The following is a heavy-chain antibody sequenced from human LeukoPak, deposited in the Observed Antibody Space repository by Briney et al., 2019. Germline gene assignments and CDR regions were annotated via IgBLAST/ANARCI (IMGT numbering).Heavy chain of an antibody. CDR2: IKEDGREK. D-gene: IGHD3-10*01. CDR1: GLTFSSYW. CDR3: ARGGRPDY. V-gene: IGHV3-7*01. Sequence: GGSLRLSCTASGLTFSSYWMHWVRQAPGKGLECVANIKEDGREKYYVDSVKGRFTISRDNAKNSLYLQMSSLRAEDTAVYYCARGGRPDYWGQGTLVTVSS. J-gene: IGHJ4*02.